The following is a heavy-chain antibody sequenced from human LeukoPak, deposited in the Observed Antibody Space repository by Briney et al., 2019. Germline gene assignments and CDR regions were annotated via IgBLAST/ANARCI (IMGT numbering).Heavy chain of an antibody. D-gene: IGHD6-19*01. V-gene: IGHV1-69*05. CDR3: ARGGSGWLGNYFDY. Sequence: SVKVSCKASGGTFSSYAISWVRQAPGQGLEWMGGIIPIFGTANYAQKFQGRVTMTTDASTNTAYMELRSLRSDDTAVYYCARGGSGWLGNYFDYWGQGTLVTVSS. J-gene: IGHJ4*02. CDR2: IIPIFGTA. CDR1: GGTFSSYA.